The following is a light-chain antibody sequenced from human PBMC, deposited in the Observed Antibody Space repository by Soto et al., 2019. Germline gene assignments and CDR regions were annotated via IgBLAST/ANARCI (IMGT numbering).Light chain of an antibody. V-gene: IGKV1-39*01. CDR2: AAS. CDR3: QQTFSNPPWT. Sequence: DIQMTQSPSSLSASVGDRVTITCRASQSINSYVNWYQQKPGKAPKLLIYAASSLQSGVPSRFSGSESGTDFTLTISSLHPEDFATYYCQQTFSNPPWTFGQGTKVEIK. J-gene: IGKJ1*01. CDR1: QSINSY.